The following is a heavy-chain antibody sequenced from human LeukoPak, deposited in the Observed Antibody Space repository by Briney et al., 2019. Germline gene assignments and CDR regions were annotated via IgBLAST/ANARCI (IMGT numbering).Heavy chain of an antibody. Sequence: GGSLRLSCAASGFTFSSYSMNWVRQAPGKGLEWVSSISSSSSYICYADSVKGRFTISRDNAKNSLYLQMNSLRAEDTAVYYCARYLRADYCSSTSCYTLPGGMDVWGQGTTVTVSS. V-gene: IGHV3-21*01. CDR1: GFTFSSYS. D-gene: IGHD2-2*02. CDR3: ARYLRADYCSSTSCYTLPGGMDV. J-gene: IGHJ6*02. CDR2: ISSSSSYI.